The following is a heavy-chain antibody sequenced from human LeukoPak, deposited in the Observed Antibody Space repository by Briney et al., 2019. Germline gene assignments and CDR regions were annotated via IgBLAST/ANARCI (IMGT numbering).Heavy chain of an antibody. D-gene: IGHD3-22*01. CDR1: GFTFSTYD. CDR3: TTGSDSSGYYYRSYFDY. J-gene: IGHJ4*02. CDR2: IGTAGDT. Sequence: PGGSLRLSCAASGFTFSTYDMHWVRQPTGKGLEWVSAIGTAGDTYYPGSVKGRFTISRENAKNSLYLQMNSLKTEDTAVYYCTTGSDSSGYYYRSYFDYWGQGTLVTVSS. V-gene: IGHV3-13*01.